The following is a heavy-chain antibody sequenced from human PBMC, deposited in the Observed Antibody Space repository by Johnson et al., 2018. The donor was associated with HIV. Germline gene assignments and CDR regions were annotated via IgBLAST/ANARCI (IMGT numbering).Heavy chain of an antibody. CDR3: ARGGRAKDAFDI. J-gene: IGHJ3*02. Sequence: EVQLVESGGGLVQPGGSLRLSCAASGFTVSSNYMSWVRQAPGKGLEWVSFIYAGGTTYYADSVKGRFTISRDNSKNTLYLQMNRLRAEDTALYYCARGGRAKDAFDIWGQGTMVTVSS. D-gene: IGHD3-16*01. CDR1: GFTVSSNY. CDR2: IYAGGTT. V-gene: IGHV3-66*02.